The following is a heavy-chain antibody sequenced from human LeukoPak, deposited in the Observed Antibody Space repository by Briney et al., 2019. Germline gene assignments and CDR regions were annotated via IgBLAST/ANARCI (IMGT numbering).Heavy chain of an antibody. V-gene: IGHV3-30-3*01. J-gene: IGHJ4*02. CDR3: AREHMTYPLFDY. CDR2: ISYGGSSE. D-gene: IGHD2-21*01. Sequence: GGSLRLSCAPSGFPHSRYAMHWVRQSPGKGVEWVAVISYGGSSEYYADSVKGRFTISRDNSKHTLYLQMQSLRAEDTAVYYCAREHMTYPLFDYWGQGTLVTVSS. CDR1: GFPHSRYA.